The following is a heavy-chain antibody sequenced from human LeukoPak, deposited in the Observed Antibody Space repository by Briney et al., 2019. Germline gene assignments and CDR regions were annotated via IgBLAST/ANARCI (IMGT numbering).Heavy chain of an antibody. J-gene: IGHJ4*02. CDR2: IKQDGSER. V-gene: IGHV3-7*01. D-gene: IGHD5-12*01. CDR3: AKTRIVATLFDY. CDR1: GFTFSSYW. Sequence: PGGSLRLSCAASGFTFSSYWMTWIRQAPGKGLEWVANIKQDGSERYYVDSVKGRFTISRDNAKNSLYLQMNSLRAEDTAVYYCAKTRIVATLFDYWGQGTLVTVSS.